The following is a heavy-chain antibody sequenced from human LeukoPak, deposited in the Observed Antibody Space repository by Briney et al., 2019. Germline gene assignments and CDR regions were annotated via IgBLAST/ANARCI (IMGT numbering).Heavy chain of an antibody. D-gene: IGHD6-13*01. CDR2: ISGSGGTT. V-gene: IGHV3-23*01. J-gene: IGHJ4*02. CDR3: AKDTEYSSSWYKEAVDY. CDR1: GFTFSRYA. Sequence: GGSLRLSCAASGFTFSRYAMSWVRQAPGKGLEWVSSISGSGGTTYYADSMEGRFTISRDNSKNTLYLHMNSLRAEDTAVYHCAKDTEYSSSWYKEAVDYWGQGALVTVSS.